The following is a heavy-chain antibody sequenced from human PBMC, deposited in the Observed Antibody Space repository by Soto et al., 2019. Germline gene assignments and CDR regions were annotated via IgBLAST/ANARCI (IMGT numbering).Heavy chain of an antibody. CDR2: IGPYNGNT. CDR1: GYIFSNYG. CDR3: ARCYCSVGSCFTCWHFDL. Sequence: QVQLVQSGAEVKKPGASVKVSCQASGYIFSNYGISWVRQAPGQGLEWMGWIGPYNGNTDHAQNFQGRGTMTTDTSTNTAYMELRSLRSDDTAFYYCARCYCSVGSCFTCWHFDLWGRGTLVTVSS. V-gene: IGHV1-18*01. D-gene: IGHD2-15*01. J-gene: IGHJ2*01.